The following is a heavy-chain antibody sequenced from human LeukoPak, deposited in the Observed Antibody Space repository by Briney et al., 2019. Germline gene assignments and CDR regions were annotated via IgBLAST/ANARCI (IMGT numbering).Heavy chain of an antibody. J-gene: IGHJ4*02. D-gene: IGHD6-19*01. Sequence: PGGSLRLSCAASGFTFNNYWMSWVRQAPGKGLEWVANINQGGSEKYYLNSVNGRFTISRDNAKNSLYLQMNSLRTDDTAIYYCVRDGSGYDYWGQGTLVTVSS. CDR3: VRDGSGYDY. CDR2: INQGGSEK. CDR1: GFTFNNYW. V-gene: IGHV3-7*05.